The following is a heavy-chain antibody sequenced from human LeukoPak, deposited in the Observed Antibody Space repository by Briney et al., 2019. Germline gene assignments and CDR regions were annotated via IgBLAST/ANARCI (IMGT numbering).Heavy chain of an antibody. CDR1: GFTFSIYG. CDR2: ISDSGGNT. D-gene: IGHD6-13*01. J-gene: IGHJ4*02. CDR3: AREPGVYSSSSPYYFDY. V-gene: IGHV3-23*01. Sequence: GGTLRLSCATSGFTFSIYGMSWVRQAPGKGLEWVSAISDSGGNTYYADSVKGRFTISRDNAKNSLYLQMNSLRAEDTAVYYCAREPGVYSSSSPYYFDYWGQGTLVTVSS.